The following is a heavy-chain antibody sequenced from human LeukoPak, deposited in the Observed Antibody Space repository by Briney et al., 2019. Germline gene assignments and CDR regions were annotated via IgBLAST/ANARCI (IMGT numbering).Heavy chain of an antibody. CDR2: IKQDGSQT. D-gene: IGHD1-26*01. Sequence: GGSLRLSCAASGFTFSSYWMTWVRQAPGKRLEWVANIKQDGSQTYYVDSVKGRFTISRDNAKNSLYLQMNSLRVEDTAVYYCARDTRGGAFDYWGQEPWSPSPQ. J-gene: IGHJ4*01. CDR3: ARDTRGGAFDY. CDR1: GFTFSSYW. V-gene: IGHV3-7*01.